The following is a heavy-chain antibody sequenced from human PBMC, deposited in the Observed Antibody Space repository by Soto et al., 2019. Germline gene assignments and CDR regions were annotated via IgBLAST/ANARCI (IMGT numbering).Heavy chain of an antibody. CDR2: ISYSGST. D-gene: IGHD3-22*01. CDR1: GGSISSGGYY. Sequence: SETLSLTCTVTGGSISSGGYYWSWIRQHPGKGLEWIGYISYSGSTYYNPSLESRVTISVDTSKNQFSLKLSSVTAADTAVYYCARDALSRDSIWGQGTLVTVSS. J-gene: IGHJ4*02. CDR3: ARDALSRDSI. V-gene: IGHV4-31*03.